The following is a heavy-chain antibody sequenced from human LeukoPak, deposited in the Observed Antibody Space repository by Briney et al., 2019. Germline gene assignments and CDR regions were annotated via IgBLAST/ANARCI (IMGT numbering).Heavy chain of an antibody. CDR2: IGTGTSTV. D-gene: IGHD7-27*01. J-gene: IGHJ4*02. CDR3: VRDKDWGFDS. CDR1: GFTFTSYT. Sequence: GESLRLSCAASGFTFTSYTMNWVRQAPGKGLEWVSHIGTGTSTVGYADSIKGRFTISRDNAKNSVDLQMSSLRVDGSAVYYCVRDKDWGFDSWGQGTLVTVSS. V-gene: IGHV3-48*01.